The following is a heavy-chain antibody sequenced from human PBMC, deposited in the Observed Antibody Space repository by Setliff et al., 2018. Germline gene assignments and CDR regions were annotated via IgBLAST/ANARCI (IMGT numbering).Heavy chain of an antibody. CDR2: IKQDGSEK. Sequence: PGGSLRLSCAASGFTFSRYWMSWVRQAPGKGLEWVANIKQDGSEKYYVDSVKGRFTISRDNAKNSLYLQMNSLRAEDTAVYYCARKKTVYWYYGMDVWGQGTTVTVSS. D-gene: IGHD2-15*01. J-gene: IGHJ6*02. V-gene: IGHV3-7*01. CDR1: GFTFSRYW. CDR3: ARKKTVYWYYGMDV.